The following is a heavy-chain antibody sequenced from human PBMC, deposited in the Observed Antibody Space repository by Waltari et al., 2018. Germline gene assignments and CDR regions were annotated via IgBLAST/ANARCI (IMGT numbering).Heavy chain of an antibody. J-gene: IGHJ4*02. CDR3: AKTIRFSERLPFDS. CDR1: GVTFSSFV. D-gene: IGHD3-3*01. Sequence: EVQILGSGGGLVETGVSLRLSCAASGVTFSSFVLYWVRQAPGKGIGWVSGVGATGDWTYYADSVKGRFTIARDNSKNFLYLKMNRLRGDDTAVYYCAKTIRFSERLPFDSWGQGTLVTVSS. V-gene: IGHV3-23*01. CDR2: VGATGDWT.